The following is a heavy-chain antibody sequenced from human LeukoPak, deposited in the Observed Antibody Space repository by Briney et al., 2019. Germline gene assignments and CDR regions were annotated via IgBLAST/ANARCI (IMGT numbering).Heavy chain of an antibody. Sequence: GGSLRLSCAASGFTFSSYAMHWVRQAPGKGLEWVAVISYDGSNKYYADSVKGRFTISRDNSKNTLYLQMNSLRAEDTAVCYCARVIRAQWLADYFDYWGQGTLVTVSS. D-gene: IGHD6-19*01. J-gene: IGHJ4*02. CDR1: GFTFSSYA. V-gene: IGHV3-30*04. CDR2: ISYDGSNK. CDR3: ARVIRAQWLADYFDY.